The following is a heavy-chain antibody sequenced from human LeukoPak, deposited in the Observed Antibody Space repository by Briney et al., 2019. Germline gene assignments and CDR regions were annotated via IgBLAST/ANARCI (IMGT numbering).Heavy chain of an antibody. CDR3: ARGSGGYYDSGRRYYYGMDV. Sequence: GGSLRLSCAASGFTVSSNYMSWVRQAPGKGPEWVSVIYSGGSTYHADSVKGRFTISRDNSKNTLYLQMNSLRAEDTAVYYCARGSGGYYDSGRRYYYGMDVWGQGTTVTVSS. J-gene: IGHJ6*02. CDR2: IYSGGST. D-gene: IGHD3-22*01. CDR1: GFTVSSNY. V-gene: IGHV3-66*01.